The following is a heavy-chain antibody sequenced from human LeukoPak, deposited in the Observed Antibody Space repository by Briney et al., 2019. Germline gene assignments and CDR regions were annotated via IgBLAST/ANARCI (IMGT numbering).Heavy chain of an antibody. Sequence: SETLSLTCTVSGGSISSYYWSWIRQPPGKGLEWIGEINHSGSTNYNPSLKSRVTISVDTSKNQFSLKLSSVTAADTAVYYCARGSTQQLVQGFDPWGQGTLVTVSS. D-gene: IGHD6-13*01. CDR3: ARGSTQQLVQGFDP. V-gene: IGHV4-34*01. J-gene: IGHJ5*02. CDR2: INHSGST. CDR1: GGSISSYY.